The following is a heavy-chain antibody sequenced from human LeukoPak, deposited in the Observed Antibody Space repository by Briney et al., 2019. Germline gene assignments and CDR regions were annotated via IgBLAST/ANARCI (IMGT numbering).Heavy chain of an antibody. CDR1: RFTLNTYA. CDR2: ISGSGGTT. D-gene: IGHD6-19*01. Sequence: PGGSLRLSCAASRFTLNTYAMSWVRQAPGKGLEWVSAISGSGGTTSYADSVKGRFTISRDNSKNTLYLQMNSLRAEDTAVYYCAKGAAVAGILGFFDYWGQGTLVTVSS. V-gene: IGHV3-23*01. J-gene: IGHJ4*02. CDR3: AKGAAVAGILGFFDY.